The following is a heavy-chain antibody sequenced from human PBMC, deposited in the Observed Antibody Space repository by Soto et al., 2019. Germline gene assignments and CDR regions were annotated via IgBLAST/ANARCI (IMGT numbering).Heavy chain of an antibody. Sequence: ASVKVSCKASGYTFTSFGLSWVRQAPGQGLEWMAWINPNNGNTTYAQKFQGRVTVTTDKSTSTACMELRSLKSVDAAVYYCAREGPNMGFDYWGQGTLVTVS. J-gene: IGHJ4*02. V-gene: IGHV1-18*01. D-gene: IGHD3-10*01. CDR1: GYTFTSFG. CDR3: AREGPNMGFDY. CDR2: INPNNGNT.